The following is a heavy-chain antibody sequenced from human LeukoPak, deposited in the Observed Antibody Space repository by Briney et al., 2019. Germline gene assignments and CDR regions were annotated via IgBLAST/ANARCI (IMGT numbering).Heavy chain of an antibody. CDR2: ISAYNGNT. D-gene: IGHD6-19*01. V-gene: IGHV1-18*01. Sequence: ASVKVSCKASGYTFTSYGISWVRQAPGQGLEWMGWISAYNGNTDYAQKLQGRVTMTTDTSTSTAYMELRSLRSDDTAVYYCARDGYSSGWYQKYFQHWGQGTLVTVSS. CDR1: GYTFTSYG. CDR3: ARDGYSSGWYQKYFQH. J-gene: IGHJ1*01.